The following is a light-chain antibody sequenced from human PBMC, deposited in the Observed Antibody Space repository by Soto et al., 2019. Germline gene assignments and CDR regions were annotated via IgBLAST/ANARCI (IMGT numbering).Light chain of an antibody. CDR1: SSDVGTYNL. J-gene: IGLJ2*01. V-gene: IGLV2-23*01. CDR2: EGS. Sequence: QSVLTQPASVSGSPGQSITISCTGTSSDVGTYNLVSWYQQHPGKAPKLMIYEGSKRPSGVSNRLSGSKSGNTASLPISGLQAEDEADYYCCSYAGSRTLVFGGGTKLTVL. CDR3: CSYAGSRTLV.